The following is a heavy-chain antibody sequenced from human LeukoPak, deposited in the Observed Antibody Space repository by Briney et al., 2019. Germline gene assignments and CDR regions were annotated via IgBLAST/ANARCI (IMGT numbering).Heavy chain of an antibody. Sequence: AATVKVSCKASVGTSSNYAISWVRRAPGQGLEWMGGIIPIFGTADYAPKLQGRVTITTDESTSTAYTELSSLRSEDTAVSYCARDKDIVVVPALQHWGQGTLVTVSS. V-gene: IGHV1-69*05. CDR1: VGTSSNYA. CDR3: ARDKDIVVVPALQH. D-gene: IGHD2-2*01. J-gene: IGHJ1*01. CDR2: IIPIFGTA.